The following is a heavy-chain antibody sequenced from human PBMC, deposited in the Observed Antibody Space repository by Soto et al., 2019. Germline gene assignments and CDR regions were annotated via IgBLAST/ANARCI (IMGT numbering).Heavy chain of an antibody. V-gene: IGHV2-5*02. J-gene: IGHJ4*02. D-gene: IGHD3-10*01. CDR1: GFSLTTSGVG. Sequence: QITLKESGPTLVKPTQTLTLTCTFSGFSLTTSGVGVGWIRQPPGKALEWLALLYWDDDKRYSPSLKSRLTIPMDTSNNLVVLTMTNKDPVYPGTYVCAHSSGRSGDYWGQGTLVTVSS. CDR2: LYWDDDK. CDR3: AHSSGRSGDY.